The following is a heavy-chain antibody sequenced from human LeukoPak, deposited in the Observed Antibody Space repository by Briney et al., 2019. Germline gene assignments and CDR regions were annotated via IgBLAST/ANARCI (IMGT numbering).Heavy chain of an antibody. J-gene: IGHJ4*02. Sequence: GGSLRLSCVASGFTFSNLAMGWVRQAPGKGLEWVSVISDTGGTTYYADSVKGRFTISRDNSRNTLYLQMNSLRVDDTAVYFCAKDARRYSGWYFFDHWGQGSLVSVST. CDR2: ISDTGGTT. V-gene: IGHV3-23*01. CDR3: AKDARRYSGWYFFDH. D-gene: IGHD5-12*01. CDR1: GFTFSNLA.